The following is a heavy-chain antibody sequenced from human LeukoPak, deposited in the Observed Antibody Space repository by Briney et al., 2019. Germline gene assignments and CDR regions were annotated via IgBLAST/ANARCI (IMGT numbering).Heavy chain of an antibody. CDR1: GYTFTSYG. D-gene: IGHD3-10*01. CDR2: ISAYNGNT. V-gene: IGHV1-18*01. J-gene: IGHJ6*03. Sequence: GASVKVSCKASGYTFTSYGISWVRQAPGQGLEWMGWISAYNGNTNYAQKLQGRVTMTTDTSTSTAYMELRSLRSDDTAVYYCARDAGSGSYFGYYYYYMDVWGKGTTVTVSS. CDR3: ARDAGSGSYFGYYYYYMDV.